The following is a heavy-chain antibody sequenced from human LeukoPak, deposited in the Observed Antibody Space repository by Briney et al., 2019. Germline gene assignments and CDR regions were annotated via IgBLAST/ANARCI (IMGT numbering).Heavy chain of an antibody. Sequence: GGSLRLSCAASGFTFSSYAMHWVRQAPGKGLEWVAVISYDGSNKYCADSVKGRFTISRDNSKNTLYLQMNSLRAEDTAVYYCARDGIMSIAARRCAFDIWGQGTMVTVSS. J-gene: IGHJ3*02. CDR3: ARDGIMSIAARRCAFDI. CDR2: ISYDGSNK. D-gene: IGHD6-6*01. CDR1: GFTFSSYA. V-gene: IGHV3-30-3*01.